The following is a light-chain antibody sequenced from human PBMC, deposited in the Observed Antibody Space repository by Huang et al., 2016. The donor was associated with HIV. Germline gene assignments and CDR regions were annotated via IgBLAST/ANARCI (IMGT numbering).Light chain of an antibody. CDR2: SAS. CDR3: QHYNDWPPES. V-gene: IGKV3-15*01. CDR1: QSVGSN. J-gene: IGKJ2*01. Sequence: EIVMTQSPVTLSVSPGGRATLSCRASQSVGSNLARYKQQPGQAPRLLIYSASTRATVVPARFSGSGSGTEFTLTISSLQSEDFAVYYCQHYNDWPPESFGQGTKLEIK.